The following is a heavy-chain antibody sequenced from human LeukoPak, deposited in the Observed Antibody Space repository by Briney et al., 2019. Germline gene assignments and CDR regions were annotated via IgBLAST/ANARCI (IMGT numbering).Heavy chain of an antibody. J-gene: IGHJ4*02. Sequence: PSETLSLTCTVSGGSISSGSYYWSWIRQPAGKGLEGIGRAHTSGSTNYNPSLKSRVIISVDTSKNQFSLKLSSVTAADTAVYYCAREGIYGDYRHWGQGTLVTVSS. CDR2: AHTSGST. D-gene: IGHD4-17*01. CDR3: AREGIYGDYRH. V-gene: IGHV4-61*02. CDR1: GGSISSGSYY.